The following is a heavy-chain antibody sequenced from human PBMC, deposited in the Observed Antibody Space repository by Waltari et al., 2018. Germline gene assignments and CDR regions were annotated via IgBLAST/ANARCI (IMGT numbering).Heavy chain of an antibody. CDR3: ARGPSGSYPGDY. J-gene: IGHJ4*02. CDR1: GFTVSTNY. Sequence: EVQLVESGGGLIQPGGSLRLSCAASGFTVSTNYMTWVRQAPGKGLEWLSVIYRGGSTYYADSVKGRFTISRDNSKNTLYLQMNSLRAEDTAVYYCARGPSGSYPGDYWGQGTLVTVSS. D-gene: IGHD1-26*01. V-gene: IGHV3-53*01. CDR2: IYRGGST.